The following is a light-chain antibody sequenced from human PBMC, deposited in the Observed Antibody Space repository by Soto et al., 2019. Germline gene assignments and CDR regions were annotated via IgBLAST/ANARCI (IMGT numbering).Light chain of an antibody. CDR2: STN. CDR1: TGAVTSGYY. Sequence: QAVVTQEPSLTVSPGGTVTLTCASSTGAVTSGYYPKWFQQKPGQAPRSLIYSTNNRQSWTPARFSGSLLGGKAALTLSGVQPEDEAEYYCLLYYGGARVFGGGTKLTVL. V-gene: IGLV7-43*01. J-gene: IGLJ2*01. CDR3: LLYYGGARV.